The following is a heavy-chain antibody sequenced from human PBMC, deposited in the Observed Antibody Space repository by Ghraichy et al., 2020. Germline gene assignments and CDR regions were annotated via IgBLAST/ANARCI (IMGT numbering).Heavy chain of an antibody. CDR3: ARRYGDYGGSGDAFDI. V-gene: IGHV3-20*01. J-gene: IGHJ3*02. D-gene: IGHD4-17*01. Sequence: GGSLRLSCAASGFTFDDYGMSWVRQAPGKGLEWVSGINWNGGSTGYADSVKGRFTISRDNAKNSLYLQMNSLRAEDTALYHCARRYGDYGGSGDAFDIWGQGTMVTVSS. CDR1: GFTFDDYG. CDR2: INWNGGST.